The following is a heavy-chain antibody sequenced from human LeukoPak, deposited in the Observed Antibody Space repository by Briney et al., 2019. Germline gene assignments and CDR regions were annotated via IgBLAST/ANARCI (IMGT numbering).Heavy chain of an antibody. CDR2: INSDGSST. CDR3: AGYYGMDV. V-gene: IGHV3-74*01. CDR1: GFTFSSYW. Sequence: PGGSLRLSCAASGFTFSSYWMHWVRQAPGKALVWVSRINSDGSSTSCADSVKGRFTISRDNAKNTLYLQMNSLRAEDTAVYYCAGYYGMDVWGQGTTVTVSS. J-gene: IGHJ6*02.